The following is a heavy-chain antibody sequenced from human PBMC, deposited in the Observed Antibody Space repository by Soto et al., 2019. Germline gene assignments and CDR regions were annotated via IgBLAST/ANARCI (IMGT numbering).Heavy chain of an antibody. CDR1: EYSFTRYA. V-gene: IGHV1-3*01. CDR2: INAGTGAT. CDR3: ATILVTGSPCWFDP. Sequence: ASVKVSCKASEYSFTRYAIHWVRQAPGQRLEWMGWINAGTGATKISQNFQGRFTLARDTSANIAYMELSSLRSEDTAVYYCATILVTGSPCWFDPWGQGTLVTVSS. J-gene: IGHJ5*02. D-gene: IGHD2-21*02.